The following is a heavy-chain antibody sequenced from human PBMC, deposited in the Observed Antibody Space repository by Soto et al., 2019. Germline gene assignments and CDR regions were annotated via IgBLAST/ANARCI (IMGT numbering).Heavy chain of an antibody. Sequence: QVQLVESGGGVVQPGRSLRLSCAASGFTFSSYGMHWVRQAPGKGLEWVAVISYDGSNKYYADSVKGRFTISRDNSKNKLYLQMNRLRAEDTAVYYCAKEIGYYDFWSGYYDYYYYGMDVWGQGTTVTVSS. CDR3: AKEIGYYDFWSGYYDYYYYGMDV. V-gene: IGHV3-30*18. J-gene: IGHJ6*02. D-gene: IGHD3-3*01. CDR2: ISYDGSNK. CDR1: GFTFSSYG.